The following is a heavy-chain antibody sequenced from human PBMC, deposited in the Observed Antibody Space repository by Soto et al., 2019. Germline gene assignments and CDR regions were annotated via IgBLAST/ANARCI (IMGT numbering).Heavy chain of an antibody. V-gene: IGHV3-21*05. CDR1: GFTFSSYA. D-gene: IGHD2-15*01. CDR2: ISPGSRYP. CDR3: VKGGGGGLFDP. J-gene: IGHJ5*02. Sequence: GGSLRLSCAASGFTFSSYAMHWVRQAPGKGLEWLSYISPGSRYPAYADSVKGRFTISRDNAKGSLYLQMMSLTAEDTAIYYCVKGGGGGLFDPWGQGTMVTVSS.